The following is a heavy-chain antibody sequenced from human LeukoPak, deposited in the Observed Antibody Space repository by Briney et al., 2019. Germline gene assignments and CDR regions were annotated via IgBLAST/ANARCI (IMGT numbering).Heavy chain of an antibody. CDR1: GFTFSSYA. D-gene: IGHD6-13*01. CDR3: ARDNRGIATFQH. J-gene: IGHJ1*01. Sequence: PGRSLRLSCAASGFTFSSYAMHWVRQAPGKGLEWVAVISYDGSNKYYADSVKGRFTISRDNSKNTLYLQMNSLRAEDTAVYYCARDNRGIATFQHWGQGTLVTVSS. V-gene: IGHV3-30*04. CDR2: ISYDGSNK.